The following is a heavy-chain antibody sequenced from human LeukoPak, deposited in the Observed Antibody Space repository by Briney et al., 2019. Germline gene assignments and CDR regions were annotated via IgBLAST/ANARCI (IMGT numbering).Heavy chain of an antibody. CDR3: ARDRCSGGSCYLPGDRQYYYYGMDV. D-gene: IGHD2-15*01. Sequence: EPSETLSLTCTVSGGSISSYYWSWIRQPPGKGLEWIGSIYYSGSTYYNPSLKSRVTISVDTSKNQFSLKLSSVTAADTAVYYCARDRCSGGSCYLPGDRQYYYYGMDVWGQGTTVTVSS. J-gene: IGHJ6*02. V-gene: IGHV4-39*07. CDR2: IYYSGST. CDR1: GGSISSYY.